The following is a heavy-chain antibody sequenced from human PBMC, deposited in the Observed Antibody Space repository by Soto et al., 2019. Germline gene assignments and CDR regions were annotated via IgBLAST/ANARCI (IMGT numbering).Heavy chain of an antibody. CDR1: GFTFSSYG. J-gene: IGHJ6*02. CDR3: AKERSRRKYSSGWWGSEHYGMDV. V-gene: IGHV3-30*18. Sequence: QVQLVESGGGVVQPGRSLRLSCAASGFTFSSYGMHWVRQAPGKGLEWVAVISYDGSNKYYADSVKGRFTISRDNSKNTLYLQMNSLRAEDTAVYYCAKERSRRKYSSGWWGSEHYGMDVWGQGTTVTVSS. D-gene: IGHD6-19*01. CDR2: ISYDGSNK.